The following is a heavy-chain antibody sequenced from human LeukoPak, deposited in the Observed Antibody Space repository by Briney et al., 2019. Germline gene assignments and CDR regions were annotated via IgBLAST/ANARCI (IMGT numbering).Heavy chain of an antibody. J-gene: IGHJ4*02. V-gene: IGHV3-23*01. CDR1: GFTFSSNA. CDR3: AKANYYDSSGYYEKLDY. CDR2: ISGSGGST. Sequence: GGSLRLSCAASGFTFSSNAMSWVRQAPGKGLGWVSAISGSGGSTYHADSVKGRFTISRDNSKNTLYLQMNSLRAEDTAAYYCAKANYYDSSGYYEKLDYWGQGTLVTVSS. D-gene: IGHD3-22*01.